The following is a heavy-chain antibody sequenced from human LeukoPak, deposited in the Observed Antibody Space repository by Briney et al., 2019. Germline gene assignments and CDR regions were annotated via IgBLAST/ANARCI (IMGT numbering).Heavy chain of an antibody. CDR2: IIPIFGTA. Sequence: GASVKVSCKASGGTFSSYATSWVRQAPGQGLEWMGRIIPIFGTANYAQKFQGRVTITTDESTSTAYMELSSLRSEDTAVYYCARAAGEDYEYSDYWGQGTLVTVSS. CDR3: ARAAGEDYEYSDY. V-gene: IGHV1-69*05. J-gene: IGHJ4*02. CDR1: GGTFSSYA. D-gene: IGHD4-17*01.